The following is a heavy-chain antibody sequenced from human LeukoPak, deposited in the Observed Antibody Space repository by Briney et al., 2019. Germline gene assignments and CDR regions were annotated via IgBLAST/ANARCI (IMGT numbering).Heavy chain of an antibody. CDR2: ISSSSSYI. J-gene: IGHJ3*01. D-gene: IGHD3-22*01. V-gene: IGHV3-21*01. Sequence: PGGSLRLSCAASEFTFSSYAMNWVRQAPGKGLEWVSSISSSSSYIYYADSVKGRFTISRDNAKNSLFLQMNSLRAEDTAVYYCARVHYYDSSGLKVWGQGTMVTVSS. CDR3: ARVHYYDSSGLKV. CDR1: EFTFSSYA.